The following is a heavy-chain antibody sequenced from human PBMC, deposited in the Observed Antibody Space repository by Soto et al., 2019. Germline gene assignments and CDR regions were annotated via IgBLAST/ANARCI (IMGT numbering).Heavy chain of an antibody. CDR1: GFTFSSYE. CDR3: ARDRIEDQWLSAPDGMDV. J-gene: IGHJ6*02. Sequence: GGSLRLSCAASGFTFSSYEMNWVRQAPGKGLEWVSYISSSGSTIYYADSVKGRFTISRDNAKNSLYLQMNSLRAEDTAVYYCARDRIEDQWLSAPDGMDVWGQGTTVTVSS. CDR2: ISSSGSTI. D-gene: IGHD3-22*01. V-gene: IGHV3-48*03.